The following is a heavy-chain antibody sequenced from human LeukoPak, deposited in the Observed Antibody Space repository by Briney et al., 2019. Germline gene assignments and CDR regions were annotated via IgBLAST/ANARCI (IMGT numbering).Heavy chain of an antibody. CDR3: ARGPARHYYYYYYMDV. Sequence: SETLPLTCAVYGGSFSGYYWSWIRQPPGKGLEWIGEINHSGSTNYNPSLKSRVTISVDTSKNQFSLKLSSVTAADTAVYYCARGPARHYYYYYYMDVWGKGTTVTVSS. CDR1: GGSFSGYY. CDR2: INHSGST. V-gene: IGHV4-34*01. J-gene: IGHJ6*03.